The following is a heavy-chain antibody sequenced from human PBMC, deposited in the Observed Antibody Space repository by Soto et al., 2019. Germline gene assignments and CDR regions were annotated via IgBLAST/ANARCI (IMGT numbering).Heavy chain of an antibody. CDR3: AAAPRY. Sequence: QVQLQESGPGLVKPSETLSLTCTVSGGSISSYYWSWIRQPPGKGLEWIGYIYYTGSTDHNPSLKSRVTISLDTSKTQASLQLTSVTAADTAVYYCAAAPRYWGQGVLVTVSS. CDR1: GGSISSYY. V-gene: IGHV4-59*01. J-gene: IGHJ4*02. CDR2: IYYTGST. D-gene: IGHD6-25*01.